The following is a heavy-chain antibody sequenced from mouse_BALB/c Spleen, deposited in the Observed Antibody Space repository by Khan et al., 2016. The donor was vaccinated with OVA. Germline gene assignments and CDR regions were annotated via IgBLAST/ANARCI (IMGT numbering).Heavy chain of an antibody. Sequence: VQLQQSGAELVKPGASVKLSCTASGFNIKDTYMHWVKQRPEQGLEWIGRIDPANGNTKYDPKFQGTATITADTSSNTAYLQLSSLTSEDTAVYYCARWDWYFDVWGAGTTVTVAS. CDR3: ARWDWYFDV. CDR1: GFNIKDTY. J-gene: IGHJ1*01. V-gene: IGHV14-3*02. CDR2: IDPANGNT.